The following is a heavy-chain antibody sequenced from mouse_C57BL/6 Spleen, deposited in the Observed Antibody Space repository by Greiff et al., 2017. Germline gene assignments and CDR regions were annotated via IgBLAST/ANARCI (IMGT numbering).Heavy chain of an antibody. CDR1: GYTFTDYY. D-gene: IGHD2-2*01. J-gene: IGHJ2*01. Sequence: EVKLQQSGPELVKPGASVKISCKASGYTFTDYYMNWVKQSHGKSLEWIGDINPNNGGTSYNQKFKGKATLTVDKSSSTAYMELRSLTSEDSAVYYCARLWSRIFDYWGQGTTLTVSS. CDR3: ARLWSRIFDY. CDR2: INPNNGGT. V-gene: IGHV1-26*01.